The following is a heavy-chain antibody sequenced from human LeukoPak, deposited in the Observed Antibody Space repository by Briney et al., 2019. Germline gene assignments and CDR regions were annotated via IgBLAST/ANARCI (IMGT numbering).Heavy chain of an antibody. D-gene: IGHD6-19*01. CDR2: IYSSGGT. J-gene: IGHJ4*02. CDR1: GGSISGYY. Sequence: PSETLSLTCTVSGGSISGYYCTWIRQPAGKGLEWIGLIYSSGGTNYNPSLKSRVTMSVDTSKNQFSLNLTSVTAADTAVYYCAIDPSYTSGYFDSWGQGTLVTVSS. CDR3: AIDPSYTSGYFDS. V-gene: IGHV4-4*07.